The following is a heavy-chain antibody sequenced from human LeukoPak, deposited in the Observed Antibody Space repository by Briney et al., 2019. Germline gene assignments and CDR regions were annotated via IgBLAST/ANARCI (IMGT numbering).Heavy chain of an antibody. V-gene: IGHV1-46*01. J-gene: IGHJ4*02. CDR3: AGDRGGYYDSSGYTLDY. CDR1: GYTFTSYY. Sequence: ASVKVSCKASGYTFTSYYMHWVRQAPGQGLEWMGIINPSGGSTSYAQKFQGRVTMTRDTSTSTVYMELSSLRSEDTAVYYCAGDRGGYYDSSGYTLDYWGQGTLVTVSS. CDR2: INPSGGST. D-gene: IGHD3-22*01.